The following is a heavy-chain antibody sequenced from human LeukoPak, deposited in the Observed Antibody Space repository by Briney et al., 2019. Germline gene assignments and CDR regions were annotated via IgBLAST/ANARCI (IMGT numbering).Heavy chain of an antibody. CDR3: AGGDWGYCTNGVCHGNFDY. CDR1: GGTFSSYA. CDR2: IIPIFGTA. J-gene: IGHJ4*02. V-gene: IGHV1-69*05. D-gene: IGHD2-8*01. Sequence: SVKVSCKASGGTFSSYAISWVRQAPGQGLEWMGGIIPIFGTANYAQKFQGRVTITTDESTSTAYMELSSLRSEDTAVYYCAGGDWGYCTNGVCHGNFDYWGQGTLVTVSS.